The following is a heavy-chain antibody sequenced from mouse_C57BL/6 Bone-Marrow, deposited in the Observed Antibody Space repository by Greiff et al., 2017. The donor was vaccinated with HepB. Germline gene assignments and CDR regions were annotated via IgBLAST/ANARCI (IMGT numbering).Heavy chain of an antibody. CDR2: ISSGGDYI. V-gene: IGHV5-9-1*02. CDR3: TRGITTVGYWYFDV. Sequence: KLVESGEGLVKPGGSLKLSCAASGFTFSSYAMSWVRQTPEKRLEWVAYISSGGDYIYYADTVKGRFTISRDNARNTLYLQMSSLKSEDTAMYYCTRGITTVGYWYFDVWGTGTTVTVSS. CDR1: GFTFSSYA. D-gene: IGHD1-1*01. J-gene: IGHJ1*03.